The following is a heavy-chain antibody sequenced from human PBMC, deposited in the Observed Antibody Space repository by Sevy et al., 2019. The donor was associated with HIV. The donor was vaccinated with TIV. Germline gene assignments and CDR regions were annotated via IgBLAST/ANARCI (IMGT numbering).Heavy chain of an antibody. J-gene: IGHJ4*02. D-gene: IGHD1-26*01. Sequence: GGSLRLSCAVSGFTLSSYSMNWVRQAPGKGLEWVSYISSSSSSIYYADSVKGRFTISSDNAKNSMYLQMNSLRDEDMAVYYCAGAENYYGGRNFDSWGQGTLVTVSS. V-gene: IGHV3-48*02. CDR2: ISSSSSSI. CDR1: GFTLSSYS. CDR3: AGAENYYGGRNFDS.